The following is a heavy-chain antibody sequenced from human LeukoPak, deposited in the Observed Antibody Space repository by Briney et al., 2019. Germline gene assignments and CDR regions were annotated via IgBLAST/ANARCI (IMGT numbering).Heavy chain of an antibody. V-gene: IGHV3-43D*03. CDR3: AKDKFDGSGSYYFDY. CDR1: GFTFDDYA. CDR2: ISWDGGRT. D-gene: IGHD3-10*01. Sequence: GGSLRLSCAASGFTFDDYAMHWVRHAPGKGLEWVSLISWDGGRTYYADSVKGRFTISRDNSKNSLYLQMNSLRAEDTALYYCAKDKFDGSGSYYFDYWGQGTLDTVSS. J-gene: IGHJ4*02.